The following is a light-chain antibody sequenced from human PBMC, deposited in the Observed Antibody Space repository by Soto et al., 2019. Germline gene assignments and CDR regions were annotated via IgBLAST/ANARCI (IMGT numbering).Light chain of an antibody. Sequence: QSALAQPASVSGSPGQSITISCTGTSSDVGGYDYVSWYQLHPGKAPKLMVFEVNNRPSGVSYRFSGSKSGNTASLTISGLQAEDEADYFCSSHSISTAYLFGTGTKVTVL. CDR2: EVN. J-gene: IGLJ1*01. V-gene: IGLV2-14*01. CDR3: SSHSISTAYL. CDR1: SSDVGGYDY.